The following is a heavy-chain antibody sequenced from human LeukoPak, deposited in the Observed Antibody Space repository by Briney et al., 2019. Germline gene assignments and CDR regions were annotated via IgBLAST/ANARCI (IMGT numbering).Heavy chain of an antibody. D-gene: IGHD2/OR15-2a*01. J-gene: IGHJ4*02. CDR2: ISKTGAIP. CDR1: GFTFCSFA. V-gene: IGHV3-23*01. CDR3: ATVSFRG. Sequence: GGSPRLSCAASGFTFCSFAMDWVRPAPGKGLEWVSVISKTGAIPSYADPVKGRFTLSRDNSKNTVYLQMNSLRAEDMCLYYCATVSFRGWGQRALVSF.